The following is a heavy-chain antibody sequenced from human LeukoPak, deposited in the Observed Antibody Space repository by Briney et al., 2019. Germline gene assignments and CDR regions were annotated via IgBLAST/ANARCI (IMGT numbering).Heavy chain of an antibody. V-gene: IGHV4-59*01. CDR1: DDSITMYY. D-gene: IGHD1-1*01. CDR3: ARGRVSSSTWYSTYYYYFYVDV. J-gene: IGHJ6*03. Sequence: SETLSLTCTVSDDSITMYYWTWIRQPPGKGLEWIGYVDHTGSTNFNPSLNGRVSISRDTSKNLFSLRLRSVTAADTAVYFCARGRVSSSTWYSTYYYYFYVDVWGKGTTVTISS. CDR2: VDHTGST.